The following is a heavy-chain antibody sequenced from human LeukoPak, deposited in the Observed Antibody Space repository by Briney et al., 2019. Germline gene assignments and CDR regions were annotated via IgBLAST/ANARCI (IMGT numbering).Heavy chain of an antibody. J-gene: IGHJ4*02. V-gene: IGHV1-2*02. CDR3: ARSSRYDIWTGYPY. Sequence: ASVKVSCKASGYTFNGYYMHWVRQAPGQGLEWMGWINANSGGTNYAQKFQGRVTMTRDTSISTAYMELSRLRSDDTAVYYCARSSRYDIWTGYPYWGQGTLVTVSP. D-gene: IGHD3-9*01. CDR2: INANSGGT. CDR1: GYTFNGYY.